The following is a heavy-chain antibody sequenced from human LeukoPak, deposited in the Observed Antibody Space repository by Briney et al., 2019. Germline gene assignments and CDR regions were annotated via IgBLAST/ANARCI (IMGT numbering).Heavy chain of an antibody. CDR1: GYSISSGYY. V-gene: IGHV4-38-2*02. J-gene: IGHJ4*02. CDR3: ARDGPDIVVVPAAILPLDY. CDR2: IYHSGST. Sequence: PSETLSLTCTVWGYSISSGYYWGWIRHPPGKGLEWIGSIYHSGSTYYSPSLKSRLTISVDTSKNQFSLKLSSVTAADTAVYYWARDGPDIVVVPAAILPLDYWGQGTLVTVSS. D-gene: IGHD2-2*02.